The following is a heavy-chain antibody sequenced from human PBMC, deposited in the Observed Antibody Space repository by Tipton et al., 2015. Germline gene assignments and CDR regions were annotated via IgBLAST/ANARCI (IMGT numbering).Heavy chain of an antibody. D-gene: IGHD3-22*01. CDR1: GYSFSTYW. J-gene: IGHJ3*02. V-gene: IGHV5-51*01. CDR2: IYPGDSDT. CDR3: AGHRDSSGYYQHDGFNI. Sequence: VQLVQSGAEVKKPGESLKISCKSSGYSFSTYWIAWVRQMPGKGLEWMGTIYPGDSDTRYSPSFQGQVTISADKSISTAYLQWSSLKASDTAMYYCAGHRDSSGYYQHDGFNIWGQGTMVTVSS.